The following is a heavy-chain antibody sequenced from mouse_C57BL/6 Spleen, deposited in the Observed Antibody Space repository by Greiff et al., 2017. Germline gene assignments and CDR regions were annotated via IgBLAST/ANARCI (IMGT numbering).Heavy chain of an antibody. V-gene: IGHV5-6*01. D-gene: IGHD1-1*01. CDR3: AREDEYYGSSPPSSFEV. Sequence: EVQLVESGGDLVKPGGSLTLSCAASGFTFSSYGMPWVRQTPDKRLEWVATICSGSSYTSYTQSVKGRFIISRDNAKNTLYLQMSSLKSEDTAMYYCAREDEYYGSSPPSSFEVWGTGTTVTVSS. CDR1: GFTFSSYG. CDR2: ICSGSSYT. J-gene: IGHJ1*03.